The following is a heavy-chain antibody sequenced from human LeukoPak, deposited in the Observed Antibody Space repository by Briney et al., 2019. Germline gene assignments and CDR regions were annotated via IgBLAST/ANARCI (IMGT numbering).Heavy chain of an antibody. D-gene: IGHD6-19*01. V-gene: IGHV3-23*01. CDR3: ANRLRRYSSGWYT. Sequence: GGSLRLSCAASEFTFRSYAMSWVRQAPGKGLEWVSAISGSGATTYSADSVKGRFTISRDNSKNTLYLQMNSLRAEDTAVYYCANRLRRYSSGWYTWGQGTLVTVSS. CDR1: EFTFRSYA. J-gene: IGHJ5*02. CDR2: ISGSGATT.